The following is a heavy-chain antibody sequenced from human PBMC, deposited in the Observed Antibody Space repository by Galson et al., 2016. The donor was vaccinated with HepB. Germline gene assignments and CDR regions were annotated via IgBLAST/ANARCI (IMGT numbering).Heavy chain of an antibody. D-gene: IGHD1-7*01. V-gene: IGHV1-18*01. CDR2: ISTYNGNT. CDR1: GYSFTNYG. J-gene: IGHJ4*02. Sequence: QSGAEVKKPGASVKVSCKASGYSFTNYGISWVRQAPGQGLEWMGWISTYNGNTNYAQKLQGRVSMTTDTSTSTAYMELRSLRSDDTAVDYRARERGNYHYFDYWGQGTLVTVSS. CDR3: ARERGNYHYFDY.